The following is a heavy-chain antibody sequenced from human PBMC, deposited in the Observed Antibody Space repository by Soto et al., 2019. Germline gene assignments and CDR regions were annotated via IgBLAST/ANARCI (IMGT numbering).Heavy chain of an antibody. Sequence: QVQLVESGGGVVQPGRSLRLSCAASGFTFNTYAMHWVRQAPGKGLEWVAVISFDGNNKYYADSVQGRFTISRDNSKNTLYLQMDSLRPEDTAVYYCARRYKDGRRDCISSSCLFDPWGQGSLVIVSS. V-gene: IGHV3-30-3*01. D-gene: IGHD2-2*01. J-gene: IGHJ5*02. CDR3: ARRYKDGRRDCISSSCLFDP. CDR1: GFTFNTYA. CDR2: ISFDGNNK.